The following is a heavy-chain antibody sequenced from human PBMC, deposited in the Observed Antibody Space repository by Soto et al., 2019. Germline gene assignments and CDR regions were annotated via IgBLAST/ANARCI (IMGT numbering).Heavy chain of an antibody. D-gene: IGHD2-15*01. CDR2: IYYSGST. J-gene: IGHJ5*02. CDR1: GGSISSYY. CDR3: ARHGCSGGSCYSGSWFDP. Sequence: SETLSLTCTVSGGSISSYYWSWIRQPPGKGLEWIGYIYYSGSTNYNPSLKSRVTISVDTSKNQFSLKLSSVTAADTAVYYCARHGCSGGSCYSGSWFDPWGQGTLVTVSS. V-gene: IGHV4-59*08.